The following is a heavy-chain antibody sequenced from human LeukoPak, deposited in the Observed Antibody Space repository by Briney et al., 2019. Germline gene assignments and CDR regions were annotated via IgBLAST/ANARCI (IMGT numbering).Heavy chain of an antibody. Sequence: PGGSLRLSCVVSGFMFSSNTMTWVRQAPGKGLEWVANMKEDGNEKHCVDSVKGRFTISRDNAKNSLYLQMNSLRAEDTAVYYCATGGRRYHADWGQGTLLTVSS. CDR1: GFMFSSNT. V-gene: IGHV3-7*01. CDR2: MKEDGNEK. D-gene: IGHD2-2*01. CDR3: ATGGRRYHAD. J-gene: IGHJ4*02.